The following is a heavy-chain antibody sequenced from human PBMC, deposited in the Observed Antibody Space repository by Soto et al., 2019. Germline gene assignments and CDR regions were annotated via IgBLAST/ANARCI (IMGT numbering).Heavy chain of an antibody. CDR3: ARESSGYSSYFDY. J-gene: IGHJ4*02. Sequence: EVQLVESGGGLVQPGGSLRLSCAGSGLAFSNYWIHWVRQAPGEGLAWVSRISRDGSSTTYAGSVKGRFTISRDYAMNTVYLQMNSLRAEDTAVYYCARESSGYSSYFDYWGQGTLVTVSS. CDR2: ISRDGSST. V-gene: IGHV3-74*01. CDR1: GLAFSNYW. D-gene: IGHD5-12*01.